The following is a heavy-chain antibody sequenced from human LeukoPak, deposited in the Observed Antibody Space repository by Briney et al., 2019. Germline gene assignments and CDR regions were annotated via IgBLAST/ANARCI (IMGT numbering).Heavy chain of an antibody. CDR1: GGTFSSYA. Sequence: SVKVSCKASGGTFSSYAISWVRQAPGQGLEWMGGIIPIFGTANYAQKFQGRVTITAGKSTSTAYMELSSLRSEDTAVYYCARAMVVAATPRYYYYMDVWGKGTTVTVSS. J-gene: IGHJ6*03. CDR2: IIPIFGTA. V-gene: IGHV1-69*06. D-gene: IGHD2-15*01. CDR3: ARAMVVAATPRYYYYMDV.